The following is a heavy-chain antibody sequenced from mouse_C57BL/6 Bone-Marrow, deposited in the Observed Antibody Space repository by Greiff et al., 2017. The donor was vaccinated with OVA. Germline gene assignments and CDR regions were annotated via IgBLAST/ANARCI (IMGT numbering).Heavy chain of an antibody. V-gene: IGHV1-82*01. CDR2: IYPGDGDT. Sequence: VKLMESGPELVKPGASVKISCKASGYAFSSSWMNWVKQRPGKGLEWIGRIYPGDGDTNYNGKFKGKATLTADKSSSTAYMQLSSLTSEDSAVYFCARKRIYYPYWYFDVWGTGTTVTVSS. CDR3: ARKRIYYPYWYFDV. D-gene: IGHD1-1*01. CDR1: GYAFSSSW. J-gene: IGHJ1*03.